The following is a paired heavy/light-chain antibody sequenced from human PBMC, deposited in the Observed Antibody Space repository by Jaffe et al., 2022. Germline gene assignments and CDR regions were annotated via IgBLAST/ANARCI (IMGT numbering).Heavy chain of an antibody. CDR2: IYYSGST. CDR3: ARDVTRNYAQNYNWFDP. D-gene: IGHD1-7*01. J-gene: IGHJ5*02. V-gene: IGHV4-61*01. Sequence: QVQLQESGPGLVKPSETLSLTCTVSGGSVSSGSYYWSWIRQPPGKGLEWIGYIYYSGSTNYNPSLKSRVTISVDTSKNQFSLKLSSVTAADTAVYYCARDVTRNYAQNYNWFDPWGQGTLVTVSS. CDR1: GGSVSSGSYY.
Light chain of an antibody. CDR2: EVS. V-gene: IGLV2-14*01. J-gene: IGLJ1*01. Sequence: QSALTQPASVSGSPGQSITISCTGTSSDVGGYNYVSWYQQHPGKAPKLMIYEVSNRPSGVSNRFSGSKSGNTASLTISGLQAEDEADYYCSSYTSSISYVFGTGTKVTVL. CDR3: SSYTSSISYV. CDR1: SSDVGGYNY.